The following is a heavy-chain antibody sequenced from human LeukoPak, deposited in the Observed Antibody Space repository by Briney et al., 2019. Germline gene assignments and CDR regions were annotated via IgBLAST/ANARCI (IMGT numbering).Heavy chain of an antibody. Sequence: PGGSLRLSCTASGFTFGDYAMSWVRQAPGKGLEWVGFIRSKAYGGTTEYAASVKGRFTISRDDSKSIAYLQMNSLKTEDTAVYYCTRTPILYSYGPIGYWGQGTLVTVSS. CDR1: GFTFGDYA. D-gene: IGHD5-18*01. J-gene: IGHJ4*02. V-gene: IGHV3-49*04. CDR2: IRSKAYGGTT. CDR3: TRTPILYSYGPIGY.